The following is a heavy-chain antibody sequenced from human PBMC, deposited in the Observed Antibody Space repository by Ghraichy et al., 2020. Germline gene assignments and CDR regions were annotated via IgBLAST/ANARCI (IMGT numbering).Heavy chain of an antibody. Sequence: GSLRLTCTVSSGSITSSDRYYWAWIRQPPGKGLEWIGIIYYSGSTYYNPSLKSRVTISVDTSKDQFSLELTSVTAADTAVYYFARQVGYYDRSGYLRLYYYGMDVWGQGTTVTVSS. CDR3: ARQVGYYDRSGYLRLYYYGMDV. D-gene: IGHD3-22*01. J-gene: IGHJ6*02. V-gene: IGHV4-39*01. CDR2: IYYSGST. CDR1: SGSITSSDRYY.